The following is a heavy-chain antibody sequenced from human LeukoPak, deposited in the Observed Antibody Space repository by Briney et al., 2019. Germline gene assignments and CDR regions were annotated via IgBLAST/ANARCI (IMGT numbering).Heavy chain of an antibody. CDR1: GFTFSSYA. Sequence: GGSLRLSCAASGFTFSSYAMNWVRQAPGKGLEWVSAISGSGGSTYYADSVKGRFTVSRDNSKNTLYLQMNSLRAEDTAVYYCARGDVSTVTLNDYWGQGTLVTVSS. CDR2: ISGSGGST. V-gene: IGHV3-23*01. D-gene: IGHD4-17*01. J-gene: IGHJ4*02. CDR3: ARGDVSTVTLNDY.